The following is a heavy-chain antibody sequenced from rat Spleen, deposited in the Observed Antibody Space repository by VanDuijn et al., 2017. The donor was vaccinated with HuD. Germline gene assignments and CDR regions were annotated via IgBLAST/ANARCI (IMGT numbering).Heavy chain of an antibody. J-gene: IGHJ2*01. CDR3: VRQMGGY. V-gene: IGHV5-29*01. Sequence: EVQLVESGGGFVQPGRSLKLSCAASGFAFNYFGMAWVRQAPTKGLEWVATISYGATSTYYPDSVKGRFTISRDNSKSTLYLQMDSLGSEDTSTYYCVRQMGGYWGQGVMVTVSS. CDR2: ISYGATST. CDR1: GFAFNYFG. D-gene: IGHD1-7*01.